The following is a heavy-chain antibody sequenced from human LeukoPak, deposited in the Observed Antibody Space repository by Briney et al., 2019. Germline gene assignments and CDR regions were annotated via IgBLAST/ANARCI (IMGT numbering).Heavy chain of an antibody. CDR1: GGSISSSSYY. CDR3: ARVSTTGLGWFDP. D-gene: IGHD1-1*01. Sequence: PSETLSLTCTVSGGSISSSSYYWGWIRQPPGTGLEWIGSIYYSGSTYYNPSLKSRVTISVDTSKNQFSLKLSSVTAADTAVYYCARVSTTGLGWFDPWGQGTLVTVSS. CDR2: IYYSGST. V-gene: IGHV4-39*07. J-gene: IGHJ5*02.